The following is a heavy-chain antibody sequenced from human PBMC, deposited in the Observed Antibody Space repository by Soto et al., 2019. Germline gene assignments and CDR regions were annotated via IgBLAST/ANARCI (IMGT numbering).Heavy chain of an antibody. D-gene: IGHD6-13*01. CDR3: AKDLRSSSWYSYYYYGMDV. V-gene: IGHV3-30*18. CDR2: ISYDGSNK. CDR1: GFTFSSYA. Sequence: GGSLRLSCAASGFTFSSYAMHWVRPAPGKGLDWVAVISYDGSNKYYADSVKGRFTISRDNSKNTLYLQMNSLRAEDTAVYYCAKDLRSSSWYSYYYYGMDVWGQGTTVTVSS. J-gene: IGHJ6*02.